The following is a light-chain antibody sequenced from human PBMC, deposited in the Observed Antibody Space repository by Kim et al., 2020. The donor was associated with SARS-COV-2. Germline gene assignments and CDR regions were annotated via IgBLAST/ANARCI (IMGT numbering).Light chain of an antibody. V-gene: IGKV3-20*01. Sequence: EIVLTQSPGTLSLSPGETATLSCRASESVSSRYLAWYQQRPGQAPRLLFFASSNRAPGTPDRFSGSGSGTDFTLTISRLEPEDFAGYYCQLCVTSALTFGGGTKGDIK. CDR2: ASS. J-gene: IGKJ4*01. CDR3: QLCVTSALT. CDR1: ESVSSRY.